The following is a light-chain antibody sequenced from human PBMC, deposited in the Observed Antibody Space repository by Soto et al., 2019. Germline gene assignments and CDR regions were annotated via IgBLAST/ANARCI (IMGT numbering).Light chain of an antibody. CDR2: DAS. J-gene: IGKJ5*01. CDR1: QTISTW. CDR3: QQLHGYPIT. Sequence: GDRVTITWRASQTISTWMAWYQQKPGKAPKLLVYDASTLQSGVASRFSGSGSGTEFTLIISGLQPDDSATYYCQQLHGYPITFGQGTRLEIK. V-gene: IGKV1-5*01.